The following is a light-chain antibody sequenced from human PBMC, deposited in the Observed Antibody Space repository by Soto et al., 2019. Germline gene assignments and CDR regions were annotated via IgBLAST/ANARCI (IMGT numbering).Light chain of an antibody. J-gene: IGKJ5*01. V-gene: IGKV2-28*01. CDR1: QSLLHSNGYNY. Sequence: DIVMTQSPLSLPVTPGEPASISCRSSQSLLHSNGYNYLDWYLQKPGQSPQLLIYLGSSRSSGVPDRFSGSGSGTDFTLKISRVEAEDVATYYCIQGLQSPPTFGQGTRLEIK. CDR2: LGS. CDR3: IQGLQSPPT.